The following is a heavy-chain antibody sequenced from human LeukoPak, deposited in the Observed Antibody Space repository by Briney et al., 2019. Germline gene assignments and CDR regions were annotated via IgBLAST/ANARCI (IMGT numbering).Heavy chain of an antibody. V-gene: IGHV3-74*01. D-gene: IGHD3-10*01. CDR1: GFTFNRYW. Sequence: PGGSLRLSCAASGFTFNRYWMHWVRQVPGKEVVWVSHSHNDGNSVSYADSVKGRFTVSGDNAKNTLYLQMNRLRPEDTAVYYCVRHNYGYDYWGQGPLVTVSS. CDR2: SHNDGNSV. CDR3: VRHNYGYDY. J-gene: IGHJ4*02.